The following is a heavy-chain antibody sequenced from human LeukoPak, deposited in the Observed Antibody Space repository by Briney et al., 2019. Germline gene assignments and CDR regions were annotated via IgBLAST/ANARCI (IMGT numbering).Heavy chain of an antibody. CDR3: ATGYGDYAYYFDY. D-gene: IGHD4-17*01. CDR2: ISWNSGSI. J-gene: IGHJ4*02. Sequence: PGGSLRLFCAASGFTFDDYAMHWVRQAPGKGLEWVSGISWNSGSIGYADSVKGRFTISRDNAKNSLYLQMNSLRAEDTALYHCATGYGDYAYYFDYWGQGTLVTVSS. CDR1: GFTFDDYA. V-gene: IGHV3-9*01.